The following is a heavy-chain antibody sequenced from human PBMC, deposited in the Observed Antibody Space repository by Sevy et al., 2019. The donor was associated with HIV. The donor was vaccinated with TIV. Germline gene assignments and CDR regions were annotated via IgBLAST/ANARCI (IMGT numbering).Heavy chain of an antibody. CDR3: ARTPYYYDSSGYWYFDL. CDR2: ISAYNGNT. D-gene: IGHD3-22*01. CDR1: GYTFTSYG. V-gene: IGHV1-18*04. J-gene: IGHJ2*01. Sequence: ASVKVSCKASGYTFTSYGISWVRQAPGQGLEWMGWISAYNGNTNYAQKLQGRVTMTTDTSTSTAYMELRSLRSVDTAVYYCARTPYYYDSSGYWYFDLWGRGTLVTVSS.